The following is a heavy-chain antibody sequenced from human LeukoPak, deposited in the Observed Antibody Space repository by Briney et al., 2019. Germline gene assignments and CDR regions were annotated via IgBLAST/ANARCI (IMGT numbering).Heavy chain of an antibody. CDR1: GFSFSSYS. D-gene: IGHD6-19*01. Sequence: GGSLRLSCAASGFSFSSYSMNWVRQAPGKGLEWVSSIYSSSSHICYADSVKGRFTISRDNAKNSLYLQMNSLRAEDTAVYYCARDVLAKAVAPFWGQGTLVTVSS. CDR2: IYSSSSHI. J-gene: IGHJ4*02. CDR3: ARDVLAKAVAPF. V-gene: IGHV3-21*01.